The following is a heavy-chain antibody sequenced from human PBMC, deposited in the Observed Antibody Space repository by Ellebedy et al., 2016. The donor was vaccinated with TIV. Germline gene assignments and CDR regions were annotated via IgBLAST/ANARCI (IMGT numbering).Heavy chain of an antibody. V-gene: IGHV3-23*01. Sequence: GESLKISCTASGFTFSPYAMGWVRQTPGKGLEWVSGIYGSGGGISYSDSVKGRFTISRDNSKTTLFLQMNSLRVEDTAIYYCAREGFSSGRCGGFDIWGQGTVVSVSS. CDR1: GFTFSPYA. CDR3: AREGFSSGRCGGFDI. CDR2: IYGSGGGI. D-gene: IGHD6-19*01. J-gene: IGHJ3*02.